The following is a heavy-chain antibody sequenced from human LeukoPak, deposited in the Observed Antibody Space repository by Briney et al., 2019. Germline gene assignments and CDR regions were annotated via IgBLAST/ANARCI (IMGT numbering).Heavy chain of an antibody. CDR2: IYTSGST. D-gene: IGHD3-10*01. Sequence: SETLSLTCTVSGGSISSYYWSWIRQPPGKGLDWIGRIYTSGSTSYTPSLKSRVTMSVDTSKNQFSLRLSSVTAADTAVYYCARDNYYYGSGSYSGPDYWGQGTLVTVSS. J-gene: IGHJ4*02. CDR1: GGSISSYY. V-gene: IGHV4-4*07. CDR3: ARDNYYYGSGSYSGPDY.